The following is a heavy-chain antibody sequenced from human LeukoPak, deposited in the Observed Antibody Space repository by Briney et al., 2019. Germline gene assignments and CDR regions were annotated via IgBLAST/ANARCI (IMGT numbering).Heavy chain of an antibody. CDR2: VNPNSGDT. CDR3: ARSNYYGSQSEY. CDR1: GYTFSAFH. J-gene: IGHJ4*02. V-gene: IGHV1-2*02. Sequence: ASVKVSCKASGYTFSAFHIHWVRLAPGQGPEWMGWVNPNSGDTNYAQRFRGRVTMTRDTSINTAYMELSSLRSGDTAVYYCARSNYYGSQSEYWGQGTLVAVSS. D-gene: IGHD3-10*01.